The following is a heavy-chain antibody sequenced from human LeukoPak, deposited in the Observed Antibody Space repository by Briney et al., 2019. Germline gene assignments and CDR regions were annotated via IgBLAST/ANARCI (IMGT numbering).Heavy chain of an antibody. V-gene: IGHV3-53*01. D-gene: IGHD4-17*01. CDR1: GFTFSTYW. CDR2: IYTDGST. Sequence: GGSLRLSCAGSGFTFSTYWMSWVRQPPGKGLEWVSIIYTDGSTYYADSVKGRFTISRDNSKNTLYLQMSSLRAEDTAVYYCARDGHGDIDYWGQGTLVTVSS. CDR3: ARDGHGDIDY. J-gene: IGHJ4*02.